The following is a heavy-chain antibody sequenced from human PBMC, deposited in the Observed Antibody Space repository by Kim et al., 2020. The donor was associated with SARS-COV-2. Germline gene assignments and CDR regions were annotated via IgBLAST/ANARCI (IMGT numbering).Heavy chain of an antibody. D-gene: IGHD3-9*01. CDR1: GFTFGDYA. J-gene: IGHJ3*02. CDR2: ISWNSGSI. Sequence: GGSLRLSCAASGFTFGDYAMHWVRQAPGKGLEWVSGISWNSGSIGYADSVKGRFTISRDNAKNSLYLQMNSLRAEDTALYYCAKFEYYDILTGYYPRLQNDAFDIWGQGTMVTVSS. V-gene: IGHV3-9*01. CDR3: AKFEYYDILTGYYPRLQNDAFDI.